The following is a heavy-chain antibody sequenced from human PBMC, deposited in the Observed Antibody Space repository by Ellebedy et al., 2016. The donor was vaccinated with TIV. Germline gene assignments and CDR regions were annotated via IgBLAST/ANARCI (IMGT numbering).Heavy chain of an antibody. CDR1: GGSISTYG. D-gene: IGHD6-13*01. CDR2: NTYNSGSP. J-gene: IGHJ4*02. CDR3: ARDNAGSLDF. Sequence: MPSETLSLTCTVSGGSISTYGWGWIRQPPGQGLEWIWYNTYNSGSPNYNPALTSRLTISVDTSKLQFSLKLTSVTAADTAVYYCARDNAGSLDFWGQGNLVTVSS. V-gene: IGHV4-59*01.